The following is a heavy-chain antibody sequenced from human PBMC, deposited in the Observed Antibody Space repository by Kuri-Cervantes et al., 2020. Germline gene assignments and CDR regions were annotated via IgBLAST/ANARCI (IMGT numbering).Heavy chain of an antibody. D-gene: IGHD3-10*01. CDR2: IYYSGST. CDR3: ARLYGSGDYFDY. V-gene: IGHV4-30-4*01. J-gene: IGHJ4*02. CDR1: GGSISSGDYY. Sequence: SETLSLTCTVSGGSISSGDYYWSWIRQPPGKGLEWIGYIYYSGSTYYNPSLKSRVTISVDTSKNQFSLKLSSVTAADTAVYYCARLYGSGDYFDYWGQGTLVTVSS.